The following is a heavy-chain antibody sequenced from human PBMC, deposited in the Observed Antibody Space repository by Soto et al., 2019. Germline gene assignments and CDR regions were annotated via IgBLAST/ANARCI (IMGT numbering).Heavy chain of an antibody. V-gene: IGHV3-7*01. D-gene: IGHD5-18*01. Sequence: GGSLRLSCAASGFTFSSYWMSWVRQAPGKGLEWVANIKQDGSETYYVDSVKGRFTISRDNAKNSLYLQMNSLRAEDQAVYYCSSDSLGGYSYGYGGELDYWGQGTLVTVSS. CDR3: SSDSLGGYSYGYGGELDY. CDR1: GFTFSSYW. CDR2: IKQDGSET. J-gene: IGHJ4*02.